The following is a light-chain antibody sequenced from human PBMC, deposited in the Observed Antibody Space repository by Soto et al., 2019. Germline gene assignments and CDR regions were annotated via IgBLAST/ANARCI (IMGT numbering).Light chain of an antibody. CDR3: QKYDSAPRT. CDR1: QGINIF. V-gene: IGKV1-9*01. Sequence: DIQLTQSPSFLSASVGDRVTITCRASQGINIFLAWFQQKPGKAPNLLISAASTLQSGVPSRFSGSGSETEFTLTITSLQPEDSATYYCQKYDSAPRTFGQGTKVDMK. J-gene: IGKJ1*01. CDR2: AAS.